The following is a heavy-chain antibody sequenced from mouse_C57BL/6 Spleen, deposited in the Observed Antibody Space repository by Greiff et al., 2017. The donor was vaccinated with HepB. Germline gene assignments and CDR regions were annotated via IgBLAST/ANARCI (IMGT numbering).Heavy chain of an antibody. J-gene: IGHJ4*01. CDR3: ARSDDGYSPYAMDY. CDR1: GYTFTSYW. CDR2: IDPSDSYT. Sequence: VQLQQPGAELVRPGTSVKLSCKASGYTFTSYWMHWVKQRPGQGLEWIGVIDPSDSYTNYNQKFKGKATLTVDTSSSTAYMQLSSLTSEDSAVYYCARSDDGYSPYAMDYWGQGTSVTVSS. D-gene: IGHD2-3*01. V-gene: IGHV1-59*01.